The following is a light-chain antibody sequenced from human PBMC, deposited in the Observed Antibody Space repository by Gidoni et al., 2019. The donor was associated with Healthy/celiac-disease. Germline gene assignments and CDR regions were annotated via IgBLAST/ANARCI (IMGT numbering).Light chain of an antibody. J-gene: IGKJ1*01. CDR1: QSISSC. CDR2: YAS. V-gene: IGKV1-5*01. CDR3: QQYNSYSCT. Sequence: GDRVTITCRASQSISSCLAWYQQKSGKAPKLLSYYASILESGVPSRFSGSGSVKEFTLNISSLQPYDFATYYCQQYNSYSCTFGQGTKVEIK.